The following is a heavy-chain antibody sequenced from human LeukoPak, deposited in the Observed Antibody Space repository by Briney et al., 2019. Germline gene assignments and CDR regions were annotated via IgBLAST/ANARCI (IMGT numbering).Heavy chain of an antibody. J-gene: IGHJ4*02. CDR1: GYMFTSYG. Sequence: ASVKVSCKASGYMFTSYGINWVREVPGQGLEWMGWINGHNGNTYYAQKFQNRVTMTRDTSASTAYMEVTSLRSEDTAVYYCASGVLRFLEWSLGTVPSFDYWGQGTLVTVSS. D-gene: IGHD3-3*01. V-gene: IGHV1-18*01. CDR2: INGHNGNT. CDR3: ASGVLRFLEWSLGTVPSFDY.